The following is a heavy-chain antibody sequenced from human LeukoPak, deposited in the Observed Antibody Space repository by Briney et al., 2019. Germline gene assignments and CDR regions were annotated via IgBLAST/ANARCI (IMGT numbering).Heavy chain of an antibody. V-gene: IGHV1-2*02. CDR3: ARTYYDSSGYYFKYNWFDP. CDR1: GYTFTGYY. J-gene: IGHJ5*02. Sequence: ASVKVSCKASGYTFTGYYMHWVRQAPGQGLEWMGWINPNSGGTNHAQKFQGRVTMTRDTSISTAYVELSRLRSDDTAVYYCARTYYDSSGYYFKYNWFDPWGQGTLVTVSS. CDR2: INPNSGGT. D-gene: IGHD3-22*01.